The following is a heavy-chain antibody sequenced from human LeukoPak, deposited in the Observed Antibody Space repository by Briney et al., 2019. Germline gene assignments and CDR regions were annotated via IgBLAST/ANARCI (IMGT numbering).Heavy chain of an antibody. CDR3: ARAGGLQPDY. J-gene: IGHJ4*02. CDR1: GGSTSSGSYY. Sequence: SQTLSLTCTVSGGSTSSGSYYWSWIRQPAGKGLEWIGRIYTSGSTNYNPSLKSRVTISVDTSKNQFSLKLSSVTAADTAVYYCARAGGLQPDYWGQGALVTVSS. D-gene: IGHD5-24*01. CDR2: IYTSGST. V-gene: IGHV4-61*02.